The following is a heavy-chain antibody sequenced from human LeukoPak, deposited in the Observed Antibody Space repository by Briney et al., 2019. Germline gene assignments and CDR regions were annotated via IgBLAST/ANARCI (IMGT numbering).Heavy chain of an antibody. Sequence: GASVKVSCKASGYTFTSYYMHWVRQAPGQGLEWMGIINPSGGSTSYAQKFQGRVTMTRDTSTSTVYMELSSLRSEDTAVYYCARDSGGAPATPTLIFDYWGQGTLVTVSS. CDR2: INPSGGST. D-gene: IGHD2-15*01. V-gene: IGHV1-46*01. CDR3: ARDSGGAPATPTLIFDY. CDR1: GYTFTSYY. J-gene: IGHJ4*02.